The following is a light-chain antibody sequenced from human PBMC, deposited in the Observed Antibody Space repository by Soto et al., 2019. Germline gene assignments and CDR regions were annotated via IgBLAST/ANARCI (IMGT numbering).Light chain of an antibody. CDR2: AAS. CDR3: QQYGSNPSIT. Sequence: IVLTQSPGTLSLSPGERATLSCRASQSVPSNYVAWYQQKPGQAPRLLIYAASSRTTGIPSRFSGSGSGTDFTLTISRLEPEDFAVYYCQQYGSNPSITFGQGTRMEIK. CDR1: QSVPSNY. V-gene: IGKV3-20*01. J-gene: IGKJ5*01.